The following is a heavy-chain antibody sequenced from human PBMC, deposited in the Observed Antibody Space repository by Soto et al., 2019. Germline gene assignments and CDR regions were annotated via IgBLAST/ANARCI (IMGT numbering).Heavy chain of an antibody. CDR1: GGTYSSYA. J-gene: IGHJ4*02. V-gene: IGHV1-69*01. CDR2: IIPIFGTA. CDR3: ARDPAEDGLYIRDGHYFDY. D-gene: IGHD2-2*02. Sequence: QVQLVQSGAEVKKPGSSVKVSCKASGGTYSSYAISWVRQAPGQGLEWMGGIIPIFGTANYAQKFQGRVTITADESTSTAYMELSSLRSEDTAVYYCARDPAEDGLYIRDGHYFDYWGQGTLVTVSS.